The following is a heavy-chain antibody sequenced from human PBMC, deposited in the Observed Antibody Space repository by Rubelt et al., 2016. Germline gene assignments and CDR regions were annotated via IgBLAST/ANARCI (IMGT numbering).Heavy chain of an antibody. CDR3: AKPQTSYDDTSGYYSLDY. J-gene: IGHJ4*02. CDR2: ISGDGGYT. Sequence: VRQPPGKGLEWVSLISGDGGYTYYADSVKGRFTISRDNSKNSLYLQMNSLKAEDTALYYCAKPQTSYDDTSGYYSLDYWGQGTLVTVSS. D-gene: IGHD3-22*01. V-gene: IGHV3-43*02.